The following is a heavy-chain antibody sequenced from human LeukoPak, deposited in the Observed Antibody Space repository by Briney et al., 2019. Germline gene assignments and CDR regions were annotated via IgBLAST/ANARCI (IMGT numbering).Heavy chain of an antibody. CDR2: INWNGGGT. V-gene: IGHV3-20*04. CDR3: AIDSSYDSSGNNCCVP. J-gene: IGHJ5*02. CDR1: GFTFDDYG. D-gene: IGHD3-22*01. Sequence: GGALRLSCVASGFTFDDYGMSWVRPGPGKGLEWVSGINWNGGGTDNIDSLRGGFTISRDNATNSLCLYMNNLRAEDTAFYFCAIDSSYDSSGNNCCVPWGEGTVVSVSS.